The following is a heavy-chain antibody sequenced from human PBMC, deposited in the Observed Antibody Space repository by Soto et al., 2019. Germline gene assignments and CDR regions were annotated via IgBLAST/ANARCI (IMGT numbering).Heavy chain of an antibody. V-gene: IGHV5-51*01. D-gene: IGHD1-1*01. CDR1: GYIFTNYC. CDR3: ARVNTRHPAYFALDV. J-gene: IGHJ6*02. CDR2: TFPSDSDT. Sequence: GESLKISCQGSGYIFTNYCIGWVRQMPWEGLEWMGMTFPSDSDTRYSPSFQGQITISSDKSLSTAYLQWNTLKASDTATYFCARVNTRHPAYFALDVWGPGTTITVSS.